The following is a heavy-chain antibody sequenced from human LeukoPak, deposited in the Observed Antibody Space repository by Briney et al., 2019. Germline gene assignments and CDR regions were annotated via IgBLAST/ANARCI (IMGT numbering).Heavy chain of an antibody. V-gene: IGHV4-4*07. J-gene: IGHJ4*02. D-gene: IGHD6-13*01. CDR1: GGSISIYY. CDR2: IYTSGST. CDR3: ASSSSSWYPPDY. Sequence: SETLSLTCTVSGGSISIYYWSWIRQPAGKGLEWIGRIYTSGSTNYNPSLKSRVTMSVDTSKNQFSLKLSSVTAADTAVYYCASSSSSWYPPDYWGQGTLVTVSS.